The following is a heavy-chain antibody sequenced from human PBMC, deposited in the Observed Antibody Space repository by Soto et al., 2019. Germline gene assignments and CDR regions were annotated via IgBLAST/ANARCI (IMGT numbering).Heavy chain of an antibody. V-gene: IGHV4-34*01. CDR2: INHSGST. CDR3: ARGRGPPRSPYFGY. J-gene: IGHJ4*02. CDR1: GGSFSGYY. Sequence: SETLSLTCAVYGGSFSGYYWSWIRQPPGKGLEWIGEINHSGSTNYNPSLKSRVTISVDTSKNQFSLKLSSVTAADTAVYYCARGRGPPRSPYFGYWGQGTLVTVSS.